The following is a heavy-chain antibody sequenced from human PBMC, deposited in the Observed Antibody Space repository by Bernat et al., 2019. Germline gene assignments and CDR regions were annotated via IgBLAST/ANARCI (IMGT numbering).Heavy chain of an antibody. J-gene: IGHJ2*01. V-gene: IGHV3-21*01. CDR3: AGRGVDWYFDL. Sequence: EVQLVESGGGLVKPGGSLRLSCAASGFTFSSYSMNWVRQAPGKGLEWVSSISSSSYIYYADSVKGRFTIPRDNAKNSLYLQMNSLRAEDTAVYYCAGRGVDWYFDLWGRGTLVTVSS. D-gene: IGHD6-25*01. CDR1: GFTFSSYS. CDR2: ISSSSYI.